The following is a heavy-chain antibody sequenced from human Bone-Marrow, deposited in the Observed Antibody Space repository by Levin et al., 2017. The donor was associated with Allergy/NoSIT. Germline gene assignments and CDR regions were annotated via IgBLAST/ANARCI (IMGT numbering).Heavy chain of an antibody. CDR3: GRENTAVVESSIIDC. CDR1: GFTLSGHW. D-gene: IGHD5-18*01. CDR2: INSDGSST. V-gene: IGHV3-74*01. Sequence: QAGGSLRLSCAASGFTLSGHWMHWVRQAPGKGLVWVSRINSDGSSTAYAASVRGRFTISRDNAKNTLYLQMNNVRSEDTAVYYCGRENTAVVESSIIDCWGQGTPVTVSS. J-gene: IGHJ4*02.